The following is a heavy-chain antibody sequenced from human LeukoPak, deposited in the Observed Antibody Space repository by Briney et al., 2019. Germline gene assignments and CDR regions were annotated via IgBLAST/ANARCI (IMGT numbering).Heavy chain of an antibody. CDR1: GGSISSYH. D-gene: IGHD2-2*01. CDR2: IYTSGST. J-gene: IGHJ1*01. CDR3: ARDHCSSTSCYRSYFQH. V-gene: IGHV4-4*07. Sequence: SETLSLTCTVSGGSISSYHWSWIRQPAGKGLEWIGRIYTSGSTNYNPSLKSRVTMSVDTSKNQFSLKLSSVTAADTAVYYCARDHCSSTSCYRSYFQHWGQGTLVTVSS.